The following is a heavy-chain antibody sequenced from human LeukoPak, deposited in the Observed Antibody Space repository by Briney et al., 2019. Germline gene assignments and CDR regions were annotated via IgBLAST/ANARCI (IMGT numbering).Heavy chain of an antibody. V-gene: IGHV5-51*01. J-gene: IGHJ6*03. Sequence: GESLKISCKGSGYTFTNYWIGWVRQMPGKGLEWMGIIYPGEYDIRYSPSFQGQVTISADKSISTAYLQWSSLKASDTAMYYCARAEYYGSGIYYYYMDVWGKGTTVTVSS. CDR2: IYPGEYDI. CDR1: GYTFTNYW. CDR3: ARAEYYGSGIYYYYMDV. D-gene: IGHD3-10*01.